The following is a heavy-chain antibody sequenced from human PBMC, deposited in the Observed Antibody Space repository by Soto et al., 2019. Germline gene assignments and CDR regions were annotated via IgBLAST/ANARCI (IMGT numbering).Heavy chain of an antibody. J-gene: IGHJ6*02. V-gene: IGHV4-59*03. D-gene: IGHD1-7*01. CDR1: GGSISSYY. CDR3: ATWIPGPTLDYYYYAMDV. CDR2: MYYSGST. Sequence: SETLSLTCTVSGGSISSYYWSWIRQPPGKGLEWIGYMYYSGSTNYNPSLKSRVTISVDTSKNQFSLKLSSVTAADTAVYYCATWIPGPTLDYYYYAMDVWGQGTTVT.